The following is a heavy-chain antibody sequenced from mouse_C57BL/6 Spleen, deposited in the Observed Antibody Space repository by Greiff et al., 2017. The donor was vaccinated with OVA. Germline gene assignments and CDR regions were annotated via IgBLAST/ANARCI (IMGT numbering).Heavy chain of an antibody. CDR2: ISYDGSN. CDR3: ARDYYGSSRYFDV. D-gene: IGHD1-1*01. CDR1: GYSITSGYY. Sequence: EVQLVESGPGLVKPSQSLSLTCSVTGYSITSGYYWNWIRQFPGNKLEWMGYISYDGSNNYNPSLKNRISITRDTSKNQFFLKLNSVTTEDTATYYCARDYYGSSRYFDVWGTGTTVTVSS. J-gene: IGHJ1*03. V-gene: IGHV3-6*01.